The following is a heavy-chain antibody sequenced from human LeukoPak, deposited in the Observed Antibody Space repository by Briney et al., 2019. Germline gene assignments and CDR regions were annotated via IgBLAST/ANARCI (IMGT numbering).Heavy chain of an antibody. D-gene: IGHD3-10*01. CDR3: ALNPDYYGSGSFDY. V-gene: IGHV3-7*01. Sequence: GGSLRPSCAASGFTFSSYWMSWVRQAPGKGLEWVADIKEDGSEKYYVDSVKGRFTISRDNAKNSLYLQMNSLRVEDTAVYYCALNPDYYGSGSFDYWGHGTLVTVSS. CDR1: GFTFSSYW. CDR2: IKEDGSEK. J-gene: IGHJ4*01.